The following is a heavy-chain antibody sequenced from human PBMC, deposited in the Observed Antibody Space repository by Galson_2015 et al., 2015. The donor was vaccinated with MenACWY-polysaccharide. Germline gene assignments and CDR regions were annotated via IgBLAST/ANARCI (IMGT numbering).Heavy chain of an antibody. Sequence: SLRLSCAGYEFTFDRHWMGWVRQVPGKGLEWVANIKRDGGEKYYVDSVKGRFTISRDNSKNSLFLQMSSLRAEDTAIYCCARGPNYGDGLDFFDSWGQGTLVTVSS. J-gene: IGHJ4*02. D-gene: IGHD4-17*01. CDR1: EFTFDRHW. CDR3: ARGPNYGDGLDFFDS. V-gene: IGHV3-7*03. CDR2: IKRDGGEK.